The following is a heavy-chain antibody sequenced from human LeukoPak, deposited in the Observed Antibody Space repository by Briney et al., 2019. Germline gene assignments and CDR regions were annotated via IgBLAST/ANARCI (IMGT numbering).Heavy chain of an antibody. V-gene: IGHV3-23*01. D-gene: IGHD6-19*01. CDR2: TGGSDDNT. Sequence: GGSLRLSCEGSGFTFNGYAFSWVRQAPGKGLEWVAVTGGSDDNTHYADSVEGRFTISRDNSEKRLFLQMNSLRPDDSALYYCTKDLMTGFSSGWYFAYWGQGTLVTVSS. CDR1: GFTFNGYA. CDR3: TKDLMTGFSSGWYFAY. J-gene: IGHJ4*02.